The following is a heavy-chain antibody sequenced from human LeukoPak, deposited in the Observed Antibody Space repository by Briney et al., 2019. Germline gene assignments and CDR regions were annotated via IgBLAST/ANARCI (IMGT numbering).Heavy chain of an antibody. CDR2: ISSSSSNT. J-gene: IGHJ4*02. Sequence: GGSLRLSCAASGFTFSDHYMSWIRQAPGKGLEWVSYISSSSSNTNYADSVKGRFTISRDNAKNSLSLQMNSLRAEDTAVYYCARSLSAYTPLAVDYWGQGTLVTVSS. V-gene: IGHV3-11*03. D-gene: IGHD5-18*01. CDR3: ARSLSAYTPLAVDY. CDR1: GFTFSDHY.